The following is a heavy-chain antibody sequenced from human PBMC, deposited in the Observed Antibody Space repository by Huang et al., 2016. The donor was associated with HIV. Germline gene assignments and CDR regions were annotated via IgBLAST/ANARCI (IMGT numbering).Heavy chain of an antibody. D-gene: IGHD2-2*01. CDR3: ARHAGSSRRYYFDF. V-gene: IGHV4-39*01. Sequence: QVQLQESGPGLVKPSETLSLTCIVSGASINSRSYYWGWIRQPPGRGLEWLGSMFYSGSTYYNAALKRRVTMSVDTPKNEFSLKLRSVTPADTAVYYCARHAGSSRRYYFDFWGRGTLVTVSS. CDR2: MFYSGST. J-gene: IGHJ4*02. CDR1: GASINSRSYY.